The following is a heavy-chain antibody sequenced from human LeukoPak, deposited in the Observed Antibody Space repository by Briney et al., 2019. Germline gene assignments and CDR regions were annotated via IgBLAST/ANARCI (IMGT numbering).Heavy chain of an antibody. D-gene: IGHD4-17*01. J-gene: IGHJ4*02. V-gene: IGHV4-34*01. CDR3: ARLTVKDYYFDY. CDR2: INHSGST. CDR1: GGSFSGYC. Sequence: PSETLSLTRAVYGGSFSGYCWSWIRQPPGKGLEWIGEINHSGSTNYNPSLKSRVTISVDTSKNQFSLKLSSVTAADTAVYYCARLTVKDYYFDYWGQGTLVTVSS.